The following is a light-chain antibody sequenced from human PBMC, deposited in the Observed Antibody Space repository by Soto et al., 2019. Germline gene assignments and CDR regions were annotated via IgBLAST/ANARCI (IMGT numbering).Light chain of an antibody. CDR3: QSYDSSLSSGV. CDR1: SSNIGAGYD. V-gene: IGLV1-40*01. CDR2: GNT. Sequence: QSVLTQPPSMSGAPGQRVTISCTGSSSNIGAGYDVHWYQHLPGTAPKLLIYGNTNRPSGVPDRFSGSKSGTSASLAITGLQAEDEADYYCQSYDSSLSSGVFGGGTKLTVL. J-gene: IGLJ3*02.